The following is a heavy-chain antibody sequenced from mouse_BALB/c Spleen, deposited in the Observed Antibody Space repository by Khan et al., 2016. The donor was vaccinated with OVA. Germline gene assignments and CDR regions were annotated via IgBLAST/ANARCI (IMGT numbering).Heavy chain of an antibody. D-gene: IGHD2-4*01. CDR1: GFSFSSFG. J-gene: IGHJ1*01. Sequence: EVELVESGGGLVQPGGSRKLSCAASGFSFSSFGMHWVRQAPEKGLEWVAYISFGSATIYYADTVQGRFTISRDNSKNTLFLQMTSLRSEDTAIYYCGRSLITTWYLDVWGAGTTVTVSS. CDR2: ISFGSATI. V-gene: IGHV5-17*02. CDR3: GRSLITTWYLDV.